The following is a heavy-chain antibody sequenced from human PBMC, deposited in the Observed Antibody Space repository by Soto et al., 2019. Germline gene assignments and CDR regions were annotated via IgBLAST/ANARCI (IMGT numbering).Heavy chain of an antibody. CDR1: GFTFSNYG. Sequence: GGSLRLSCAASGFTFSNYGMSWVRQAPGKGLEWVANIKQDGSEKYYVDSVKGRFTISRDNAKNSLYLQMNSLRAEDAAVYYCARDFKYWGQGTLVTVSS. J-gene: IGHJ4*02. CDR3: ARDFKY. CDR2: IKQDGSEK. V-gene: IGHV3-7*03.